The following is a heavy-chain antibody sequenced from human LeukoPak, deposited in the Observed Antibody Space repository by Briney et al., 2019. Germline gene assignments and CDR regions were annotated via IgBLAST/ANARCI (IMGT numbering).Heavy chain of an antibody. J-gene: IGHJ5*02. V-gene: IGHV3-30-3*01. Sequence: PGGSLRLSCAASGFTFSSYAMHWVRQAPGKGLEWVAVISYDGSNKYYADSVKGRFTISRDNSKNTLYLQMNSLRAEDTAVYYCARDHLASHKAPNWFDPWGQGTLVTVSS. CDR1: GFTFSSYA. CDR3: ARDHLASHKAPNWFDP. D-gene: IGHD5-12*01. CDR2: ISYDGSNK.